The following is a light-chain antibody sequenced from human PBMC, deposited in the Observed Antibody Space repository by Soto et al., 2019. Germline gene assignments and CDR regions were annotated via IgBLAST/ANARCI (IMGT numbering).Light chain of an antibody. J-gene: IGLJ1*01. Sequence: QSVLTQPRSVSGSPGQSVTISCTGTSSDVGGYNYVSWYQQYPGTAPKLMIYDVSLRPSGVPDRFSGSKSGNTASLTISGLQAEDEADYYCSSYAGSNNFVFGTGTKVTVL. CDR3: SSYAGSNNFV. CDR1: SSDVGGYNY. V-gene: IGLV2-11*01. CDR2: DVS.